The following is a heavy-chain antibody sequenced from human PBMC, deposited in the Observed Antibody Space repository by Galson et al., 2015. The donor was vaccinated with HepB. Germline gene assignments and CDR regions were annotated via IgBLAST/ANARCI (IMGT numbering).Heavy chain of an antibody. CDR2: ISSSSSYT. Sequence: SLRLSCAASGFTFSDYYMSWIRQAPGKGLEWVSYISSSSSYTNYADSVKGRFTISRDNAKNSLYLQMNSLRAEDTAVYYCARDNSIITMVRGVIIRETYYYGMDVWGQGTTVTVSS. CDR3: ARDNSIITMVRGVIIRETYYYGMDV. V-gene: IGHV3-11*06. CDR1: GFTFSDYY. D-gene: IGHD3-10*01. J-gene: IGHJ6*02.